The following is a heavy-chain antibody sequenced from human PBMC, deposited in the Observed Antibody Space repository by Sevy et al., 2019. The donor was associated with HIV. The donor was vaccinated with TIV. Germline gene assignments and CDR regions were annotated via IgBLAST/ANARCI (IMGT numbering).Heavy chain of an antibody. CDR2: IYYTGTT. V-gene: IGHV4-59*01. CDR1: GGSMSSYF. CDR3: ARDSVLSPRVFDS. D-gene: IGHD3-10*01. J-gene: IGHJ4*02. Sequence: SETLSLTCTVSGGSMSSYFWSWIRQPPGKGLEWIGYIYYTGTTNYNPSLKSRRTMSLDTSKNRFSLKLTAVTAADTAVYYCARDSVLSPRVFDSWGQGTLVTVSS.